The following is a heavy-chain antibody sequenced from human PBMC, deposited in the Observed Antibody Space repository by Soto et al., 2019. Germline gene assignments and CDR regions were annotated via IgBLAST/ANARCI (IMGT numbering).Heavy chain of an antibody. Sequence: GGSLRLSCAASGVTCISYGMHCVRQAPGKGLEWVAVISYDGSNKYYADSVKGRFTISRDNSKNTLYLQMNSLRAEDTAVYYCAKGPYGSGSYFPFVDYWGQGTLVTVSS. D-gene: IGHD3-10*01. CDR2: ISYDGSNK. CDR1: GVTCISYG. CDR3: AKGPYGSGSYFPFVDY. J-gene: IGHJ4*02. V-gene: IGHV3-30*18.